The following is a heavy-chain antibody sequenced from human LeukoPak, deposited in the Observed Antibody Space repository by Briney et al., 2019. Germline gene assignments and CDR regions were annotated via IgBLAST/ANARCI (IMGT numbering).Heavy chain of an antibody. CDR1: GGSISSYY. J-gene: IGHJ5*02. CDR2: IYTSGST. Sequence: SKTLSLTCTVSGGSISSYYWSWIRQPAGKGLEWIGRIYTSGSTNYNPSLKSRVTMSVDTSKNQFSLKLSSVTAADTAVYYCARAPSIAAAGNWFDPWGQGTLVTVSS. D-gene: IGHD6-13*01. CDR3: ARAPSIAAAGNWFDP. V-gene: IGHV4-4*07.